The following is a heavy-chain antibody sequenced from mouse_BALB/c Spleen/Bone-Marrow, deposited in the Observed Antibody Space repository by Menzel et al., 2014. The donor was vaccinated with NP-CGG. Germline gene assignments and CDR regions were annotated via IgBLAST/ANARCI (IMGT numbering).Heavy chain of an antibody. CDR1: GLTFSSFG. D-gene: IGHD4-1*01. Sequence: EVKLVESGGGFVQPGGSRKLSCAASGLTFSSFGMHWVRQAPEKGLEWVAYISSGSNNISYADTVKGRFTISRDKPKNTLFLQMTSIRSEDTAMYYYARGGAWDRGDFGYWGQGNTLTASS. J-gene: IGHJ2*01. CDR3: ARGGAWDRGDFGY. CDR2: ISSGSNNI. V-gene: IGHV5-17*02.